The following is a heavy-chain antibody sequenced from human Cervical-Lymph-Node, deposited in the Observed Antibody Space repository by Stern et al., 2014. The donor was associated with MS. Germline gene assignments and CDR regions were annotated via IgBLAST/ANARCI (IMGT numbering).Heavy chain of an antibody. CDR2: IIPMLGLP. Sequence: QVQLQQSGAEVKKPGSSVNVSCKASGGTFRSSYAITWMRQAPGQGLEWMGRIIPMLGLPNYAQKFQGRVTITADTSTSTAYMELSSLRSEDTAVYYCARGVVTNRAAATLHNLFEPWGQGTLVTVSS. CDR1: GGTFRSSYA. J-gene: IGHJ5*02. CDR3: ARGVVTNRAAATLHNLFEP. V-gene: IGHV1-69*04. D-gene: IGHD2-15*01.